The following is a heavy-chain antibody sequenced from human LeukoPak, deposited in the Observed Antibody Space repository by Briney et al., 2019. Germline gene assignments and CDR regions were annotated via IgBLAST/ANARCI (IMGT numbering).Heavy chain of an antibody. J-gene: IGHJ6*02. V-gene: IGHV3-11*01. CDR1: GFTFSDYY. D-gene: IGHD3-16*01. Sequence: GGSLRLSCAAFGFTFSDYYMSWIRQAPGKGLEWVSYISSSGSTIYYADSVKGRFTISRDNAKNSLYLQMNSLRAEDTAVYYCARDRRLLGPNYYYYGMDVWGQGTTVTVSS. CDR2: ISSSGSTI. CDR3: ARDRRLLGPNYYYYGMDV.